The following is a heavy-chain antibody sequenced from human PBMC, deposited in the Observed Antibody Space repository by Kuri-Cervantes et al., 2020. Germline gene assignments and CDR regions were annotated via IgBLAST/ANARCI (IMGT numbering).Heavy chain of an antibody. CDR2: ISSSGRTI. CDR1: GFTFSDYY. Sequence: GESLKISCAASGFTFSDYYMSWIRQAPGKGLEWVSYISSSGRTIYYADSVKGRFTISRDNAKNSLYLQMNSLRAEDTAVYYCARSGSYRLFGYWGQGTLVTVSS. CDR3: ARSGSYRLFGY. V-gene: IGHV3-11*04. J-gene: IGHJ4*02. D-gene: IGHD1-26*01.